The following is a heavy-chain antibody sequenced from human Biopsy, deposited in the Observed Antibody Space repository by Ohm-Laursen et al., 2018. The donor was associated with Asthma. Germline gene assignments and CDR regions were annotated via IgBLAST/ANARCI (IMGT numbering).Heavy chain of an antibody. Sequence: SLRLSCTASGFSFHNYPMHWVRQAPGKGLEWVSSISSSGSTTYPAESVKGRFTISRDNAQKSLFLQMGSLRAEDTAIYYCARVFESSEWGPFYQFGLDVWGQGTTVAVSS. V-gene: IGHV3-11*01. J-gene: IGHJ6*02. CDR1: GFSFHNYP. CDR3: ARVFESSEWGPFYQFGLDV. D-gene: IGHD6-25*01. CDR2: ISSSGSTT.